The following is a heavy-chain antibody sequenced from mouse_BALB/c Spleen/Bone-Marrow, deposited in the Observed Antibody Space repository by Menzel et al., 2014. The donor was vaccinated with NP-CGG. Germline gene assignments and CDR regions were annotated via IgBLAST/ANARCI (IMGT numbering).Heavy chain of an antibody. Sequence: EVKVVESGGGLVQPGGSRKLSCAASGFTFSSFAMHWVRQAPEKGLEWVAYISSGSSTIYYADTVMGRFTISRDSPKNTLFLQMTSLRSEDTAMYYCARSGSSSGYFDYWGQGTTLTVSS. D-gene: IGHD1-1*01. CDR1: GFTFSSFA. V-gene: IGHV5-17*02. CDR2: ISSGSSTI. CDR3: ARSGSSSGYFDY. J-gene: IGHJ2*01.